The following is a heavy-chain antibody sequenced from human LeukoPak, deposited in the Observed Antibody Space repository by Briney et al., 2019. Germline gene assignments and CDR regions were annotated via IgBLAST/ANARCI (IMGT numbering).Heavy chain of an antibody. CDR2: ISGSGGST. Sequence: GGSLRLSCAASGFTFSGYAMSWVRQAPGKGLEWVSAISGSGGSTYYADSVKGRFTISRDNSKNTLYLQMNSLRAEDTAVYYCAKVRGIQLWLLRMGVFDYWGQGTLVTVSS. CDR3: AKVRGIQLWLLRMGVFDY. V-gene: IGHV3-23*01. D-gene: IGHD5-18*01. J-gene: IGHJ4*02. CDR1: GFTFSGYA.